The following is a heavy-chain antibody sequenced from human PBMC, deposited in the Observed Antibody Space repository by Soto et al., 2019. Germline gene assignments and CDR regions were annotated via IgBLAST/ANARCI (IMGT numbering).Heavy chain of an antibody. V-gene: IGHV4-31*03. J-gene: IGHJ5*02. CDR3: ARLRIATNNYKWFDP. Sequence: SEPLSLTCSVSGAALNSGKYYGSWIRQVPGKGLEWIGHIYVTGAVDYNPSLRDRITISQDTSERQFSLNLRLVTAADTAVYYCARLRIATNNYKWFDPWGQGTLVPVSS. CDR2: IYVTGAV. CDR1: GAALNSGKYY. D-gene: IGHD2-21*01.